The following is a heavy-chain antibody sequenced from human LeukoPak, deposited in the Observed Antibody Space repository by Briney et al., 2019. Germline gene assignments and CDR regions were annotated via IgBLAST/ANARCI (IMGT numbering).Heavy chain of an antibody. V-gene: IGHV3-48*04. D-gene: IGHD2-2*01. CDR1: GFTFSSYS. CDR3: AKGDCISTSCYGHY. Sequence: GGSLTLSCAASGFTFSSYSMNWVRQAPGKGLEWVSYISSSSSTIYYADSVKGRFTISRDNAKYSLYLQMNSLRAEDMALYYCAKGDCISTSCYGHYWGQGTLVTVSS. J-gene: IGHJ4*02. CDR2: ISSSSSTI.